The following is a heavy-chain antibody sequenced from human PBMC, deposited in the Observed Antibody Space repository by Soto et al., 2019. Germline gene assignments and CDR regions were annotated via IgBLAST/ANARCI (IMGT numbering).Heavy chain of an antibody. CDR2: SRNKTKSYST. Sequence: EVLLVESGGGLVQPGGSLRLSCVASGFTLSDHYIDWVRQAPGKGLEWVGRSRNKTKSYSTEYAVPVEGRFTLSRDNSKNAVYLQMDSLKIEDTAVYFCASAIDYDYGGQGTLVTVSS. CDR3: ASAIDYDY. J-gene: IGHJ4*02. D-gene: IGHD3-16*01. V-gene: IGHV3-72*01. CDR1: GFTLSDHY.